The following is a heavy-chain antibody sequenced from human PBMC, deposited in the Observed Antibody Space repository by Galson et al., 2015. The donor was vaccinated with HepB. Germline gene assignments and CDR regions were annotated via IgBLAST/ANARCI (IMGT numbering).Heavy chain of an antibody. J-gene: IGHJ5*01. CDR3: AKGYGLFDS. D-gene: IGHD3-16*01. CDR1: GFAFDSHA. Sequence: SLRLSCAASGFAFDSHAMSWVRQAPGRGLEWISGITGKGDSTFYADSVKGRFTVSRDNSNKMLYLQMNSLRAEDAGLYFCAKGYGLFDSWGQGILVTVSS. V-gene: IGHV3-23*01. CDR2: ITGKGDST.